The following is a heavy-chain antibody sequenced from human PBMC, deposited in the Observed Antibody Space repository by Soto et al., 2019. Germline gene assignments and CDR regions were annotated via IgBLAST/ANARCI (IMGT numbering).Heavy chain of an antibody. CDR3: AARTGYYPSYYYMDV. CDR1: GFTFTNSA. D-gene: IGHD3-9*01. V-gene: IGHV1-58*02. Sequence: VTVSCKASGFTFTNSAIQWVRQARGQRLEWIGWIVVGSGNTNCAQKFQERLTITRDMSTSTAYMELSSLRSEDTAIYYCAARTGYYPSYYYMDVWCKGTTVTVSS. J-gene: IGHJ6*03. CDR2: IVVGSGNT.